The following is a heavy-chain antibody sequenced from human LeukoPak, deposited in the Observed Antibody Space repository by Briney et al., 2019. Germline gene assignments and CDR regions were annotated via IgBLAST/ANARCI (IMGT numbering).Heavy chain of an antibody. V-gene: IGHV3-48*03. CDR1: GFTFSSYE. J-gene: IGHJ4*02. CDR3: ARENGGYCSGGSCYSDNYFDY. D-gene: IGHD2-15*01. Sequence: PGGSLRLSCAASGFTFSSYEINWVRQAPGKGLEWVSYISSSGNAIYYADSVKGRFTISRDNAKNSLYLQMNSLRAEDTAVYYCARENGGYCSGGSCYSDNYFDYWGQGTLVTVSS. CDR2: ISSSGNAI.